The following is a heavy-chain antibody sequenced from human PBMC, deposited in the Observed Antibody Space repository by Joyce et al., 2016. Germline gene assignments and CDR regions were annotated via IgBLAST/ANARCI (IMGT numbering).Heavy chain of an antibody. D-gene: IGHD1-26*01. CDR1: GGSISDGGYY. CDR2: INYSGNT. CDR3: ARVPLSSAFDY. J-gene: IGHJ4*02. V-gene: IGHV4-31*11. Sequence: QVQLQESGPGLVQPSQTLSLTCGVSGGSISDGGYYWSWIRQRPGQGLEWIGYINYSGNTDYNPSLKSRLTISIDMSKNQCSLRLTSVTAADTAVYYCARVPLSSAFDYWGQGILVTVSS.